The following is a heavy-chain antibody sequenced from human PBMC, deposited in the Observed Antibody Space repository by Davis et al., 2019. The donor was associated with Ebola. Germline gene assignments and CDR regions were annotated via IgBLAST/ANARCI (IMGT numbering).Heavy chain of an antibody. CDR1: GYTFTNYD. CDR3: ARGRKVAKMGSWFDP. Sequence: ASVKVSCKASGYTFTNYDVHWVRQVTVQGLEWIGWMNPNSSNTGYGQKFQGRVTMTRNTSISTAYMELSSLTSEDTAVYYCARGRKVAKMGSWFDPWGQGTLVTVSS. CDR2: MNPNSSNT. V-gene: IGHV1-8*01. J-gene: IGHJ5*02. D-gene: IGHD5-12*01.